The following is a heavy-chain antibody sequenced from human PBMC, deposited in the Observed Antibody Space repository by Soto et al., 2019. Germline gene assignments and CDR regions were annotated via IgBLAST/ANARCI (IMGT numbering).Heavy chain of an antibody. CDR1: GFSLSTSGVG. CDR2: IYWDDDK. J-gene: IGHJ3*02. Sequence: QITLKESGPTLVKPTQTLTLTCTFSGFSLSTSGVGVGWIRQPPGKPLEWLALIYWDDDKRYSPSLKSRLTITKDTSKNQVVLTMTNMYPVDTATYYCALVTGTTLKYDAFDIWGQGTMVTVSS. D-gene: IGHD1-7*01. V-gene: IGHV2-5*02. CDR3: ALVTGTTLKYDAFDI.